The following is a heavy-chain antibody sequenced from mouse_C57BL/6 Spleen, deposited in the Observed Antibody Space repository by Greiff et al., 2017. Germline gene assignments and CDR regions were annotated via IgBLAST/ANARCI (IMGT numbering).Heavy chain of an antibody. V-gene: IGHV5-4*01. CDR1: GFTFSSYA. CDR3: ARGYDYDAWFAY. J-gene: IGHJ3*01. CDR2: ISDGGSYT. Sequence: EVQGVESGGGLVKPGGSLKLSCAASGFTFSSYAMSWVRQTPEKRLEWVATISDGGSYTYYPDNVKGRFTISRDNAKNNLYLQMSHLKSEDTAMYYCARGYDYDAWFAYWGQGTLVTVSA. D-gene: IGHD2-4*01.